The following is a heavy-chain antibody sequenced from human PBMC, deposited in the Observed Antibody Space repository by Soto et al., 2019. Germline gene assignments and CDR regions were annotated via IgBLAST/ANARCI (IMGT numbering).Heavy chain of an antibody. CDR2: ISASGAST. D-gene: IGHD6-6*01. CDR1: GFAFSSFA. J-gene: IGHJ4*02. Sequence: EVQLLESGGGWVQPGGSLRLSCAASGFAFSSFAMNWVRQAPGKGLEWVSGISASGASTYYADSVKGRFTISRDNSKNTLYLQINSLRSEDTALYYCAKSQLVDYWGQGTLVTVSS. V-gene: IGHV3-23*01. CDR3: AKSQLVDY.